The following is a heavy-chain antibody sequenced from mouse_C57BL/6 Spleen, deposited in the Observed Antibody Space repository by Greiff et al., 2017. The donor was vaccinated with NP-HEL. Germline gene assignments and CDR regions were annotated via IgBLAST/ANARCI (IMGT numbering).Heavy chain of an antibody. V-gene: IGHV1-63*01. CDR1: GYTFTNYW. Sequence: QVHVKQSGAELVRPGTSVKMSCKASGYTFTNYWIGWAKQRPGHGLEWIGDIYPGGGYTNYNEKFKGKATLTADKSSSTAYMQFSSLTSEDSAIYYCAIYYGNWGFAYWGQGTLVTVSA. D-gene: IGHD2-1*01. CDR3: AIYYGNWGFAY. CDR2: IYPGGGYT. J-gene: IGHJ3*01.